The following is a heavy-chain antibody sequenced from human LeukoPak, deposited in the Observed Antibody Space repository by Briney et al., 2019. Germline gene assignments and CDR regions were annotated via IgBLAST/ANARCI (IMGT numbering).Heavy chain of an antibody. CDR3: ARDVVDTAMVPDAFDI. V-gene: IGHV3-21*01. D-gene: IGHD5-18*01. Sequence: PGGSLRLSCAASGFTFSSYSMNWVRQAPGKGLEWVSSISSSSSYIYYADSVKGRFTISRDNAKNSLYLQMNSLRAEDTAVYHCARDVVDTAMVPDAFDIWGQGTMVTVSS. CDR1: GFTFSSYS. J-gene: IGHJ3*02. CDR2: ISSSSSYI.